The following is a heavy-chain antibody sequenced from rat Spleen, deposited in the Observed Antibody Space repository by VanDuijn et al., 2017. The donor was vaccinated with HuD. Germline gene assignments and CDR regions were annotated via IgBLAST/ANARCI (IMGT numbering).Heavy chain of an antibody. Sequence: EVQLVESGGGLVQPGRSLKLSCAASGFTFSDYYMAWVRQAPTKGLEWVATISYDGSTTYYRDSVKGRFTISRDNAKSSLYLQMDGLRSEDTATYFCARRHYGYTDYFDYWGQGVMVTVSS. J-gene: IGHJ2*01. CDR1: GFTFSDYY. V-gene: IGHV5-29*01. CDR3: ARRHYGYTDYFDY. D-gene: IGHD1-11*01. CDR2: ISYDGSTT.